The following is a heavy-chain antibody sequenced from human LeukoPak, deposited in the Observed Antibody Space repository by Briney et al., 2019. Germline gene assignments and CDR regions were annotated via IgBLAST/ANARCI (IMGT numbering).Heavy chain of an antibody. D-gene: IGHD6-13*01. CDR3: ARGAGSSWSLNLYYFDY. J-gene: IGHJ4*02. Sequence: ASVKVSFKASGYTFTSYYMHWVRQAPGQGLEWMGIINPSGGSTSYAQKFQGRVTMTRDTSTSTVYMELSSLRSEDTAVYYCARGAGSSWSLNLYYFDYWGQGTLVTVSS. V-gene: IGHV1-46*01. CDR2: INPSGGST. CDR1: GYTFTSYY.